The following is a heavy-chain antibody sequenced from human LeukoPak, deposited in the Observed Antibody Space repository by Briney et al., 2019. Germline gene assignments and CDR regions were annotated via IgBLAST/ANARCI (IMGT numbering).Heavy chain of an antibody. J-gene: IGHJ4*02. V-gene: IGHV3-53*04. CDR1: GFTVSSNY. CDR2: IYSAGNT. D-gene: IGHD6-19*01. CDR3: ARGGTPGYSSGRIDY. Sequence: GGSLRLSCVAPGFTVSSNYMSWVRQAPGKGLEWVSVIYSAGNTYYADSVKGRFTISRHNSENTLYLHMNSLRVEDAAVYFCARGGTPGYSSGRIDYWGQGTLVTVSS.